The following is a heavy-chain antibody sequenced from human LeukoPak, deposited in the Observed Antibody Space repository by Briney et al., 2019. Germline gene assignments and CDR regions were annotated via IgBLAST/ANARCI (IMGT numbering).Heavy chain of an antibody. J-gene: IGHJ4*02. V-gene: IGHV3-30*18. Sequence: GGSLRLSCAASGFTFSSYGMHWVRQAPGKGLEWVAVISYDGRNKNYADSVKGRFTISRDNSKNTLYLQMNSLRAEDTAVYYCAKDIGSGSYYNLFDYWGQGTLVTVSS. CDR3: AKDIGSGSYYNLFDY. D-gene: IGHD3-10*01. CDR1: GFTFSSYG. CDR2: ISYDGRNK.